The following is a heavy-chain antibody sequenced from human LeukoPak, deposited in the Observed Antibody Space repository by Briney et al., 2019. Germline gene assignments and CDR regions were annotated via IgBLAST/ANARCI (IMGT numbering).Heavy chain of an antibody. CDR3: ARLPAGSGSLSYFDY. D-gene: IGHD3-10*01. J-gene: IGHJ4*02. V-gene: IGHV4-39*01. CDR1: GGSISSSSYY. CDR2: IYYSGST. Sequence: PSETLSLTCTVSGGSISSSSYYWGWIRQPPGKGLEWIGSIYYSGSTYYNPSLKSRVTISVDTSKNQFSLKLSSVTAADTAVYYCARLPAGSGSLSYFDYWGQGTLATVSS.